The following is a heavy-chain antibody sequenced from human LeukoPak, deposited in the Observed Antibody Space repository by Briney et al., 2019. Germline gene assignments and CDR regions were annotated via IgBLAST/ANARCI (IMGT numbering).Heavy chain of an antibody. CDR3: ATNYGSGSYYLGPNWLDP. Sequence: PSETLSLTCTVSGGSISSYYWSWIRQPAGKGLEWIGRIYTSGSTNYNPSLKSRVTISVDTSKNQFSLKLSSVTAADTAVYYCATNYGSGSYYLGPNWLDPWGQGTLVTVSS. V-gene: IGHV4-4*07. J-gene: IGHJ5*02. CDR1: GGSISSYY. CDR2: IYTSGST. D-gene: IGHD3-10*01.